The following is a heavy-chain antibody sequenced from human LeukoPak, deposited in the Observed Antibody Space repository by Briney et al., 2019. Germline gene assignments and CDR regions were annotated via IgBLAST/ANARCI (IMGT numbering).Heavy chain of an antibody. CDR1: GYTFTSYG. CDR3: ARDEDGSSNLRGEYYGMDV. J-gene: IGHJ6*02. D-gene: IGHD3-10*01. CDR2: ISAYNGNT. V-gene: IGHV1-18*01. Sequence: ASVKVSCKASGYTFTSYGISWVRQAPGQGLEWMGWISAYNGNTNYAQKLQGRVTMTTDTSTSTAYMELRSLRSDDTAVYYCARDEDGSSNLRGEYYGMDVWGQGTTVTVSS.